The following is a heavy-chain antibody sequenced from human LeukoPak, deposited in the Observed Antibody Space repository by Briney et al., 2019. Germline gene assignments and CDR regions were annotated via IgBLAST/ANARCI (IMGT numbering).Heavy chain of an antibody. CDR1: GFTFSSYA. Sequence: PGGSLRLSCVVSGFTFSSYAMSWVRQAPGKGLEWVAVIWYDGSNKYYADSVKGRFTISRDNSKSTLYLQMNSLRADDTAVYYCARGWAWGSGYSGLGIFDYWGQGTLVTVSS. CDR3: ARGWAWGSGYSGLGIFDY. D-gene: IGHD5-12*01. CDR2: IWYDGSNK. V-gene: IGHV3-33*08. J-gene: IGHJ4*02.